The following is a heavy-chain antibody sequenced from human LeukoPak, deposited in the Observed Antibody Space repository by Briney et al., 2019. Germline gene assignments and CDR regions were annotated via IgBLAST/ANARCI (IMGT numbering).Heavy chain of an antibody. D-gene: IGHD3-9*01. J-gene: IGHJ6*02. CDR2: ISSSSSYI. V-gene: IGHV3-21*01. Sequence: GGSLRLSCAASGFTFSSYSMNWVRQAPGKGLEWVSSISSSSSYIYYADSVKGRFTISRDNAKNTLYLQMNSLRAEDTAVYYCARDEPYDILTGYGYYYGMDVWGQGTTVTVSS. CDR3: ARDEPYDILTGYGYYYGMDV. CDR1: GFTFSSYS.